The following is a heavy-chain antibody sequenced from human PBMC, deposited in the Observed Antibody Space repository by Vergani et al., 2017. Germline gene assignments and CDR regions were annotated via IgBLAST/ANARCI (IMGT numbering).Heavy chain of an antibody. CDR1: GFTFSSYW. CDR3: ARDHLPGYSSSWYGGFDY. D-gene: IGHD6-13*01. J-gene: IGHJ4*02. CDR2: IKQDGSEK. V-gene: IGHV3-7*03. Sequence: EVQLLESGGGLVQPGGSLRLSCAASGFTFSSYWMSWVRQAPGKGLEWVANIKQDGSEKYYVDSVKGRFTISRDNAKNSLYLQMNSLRAEDTAVYYCARDHLPGYSSSWYGGFDYWGQGTLVTVSS.